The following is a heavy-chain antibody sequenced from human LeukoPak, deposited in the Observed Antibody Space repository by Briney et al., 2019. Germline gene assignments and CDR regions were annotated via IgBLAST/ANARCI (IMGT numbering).Heavy chain of an antibody. CDR1: SGSISSGAYY. CDR3: TREGITAAADY. V-gene: IGHV3-7*01. Sequence: SSETLSLTCTVSSGSISSGAYYWGWVRQAPGKGLEWVANITQDGSEKYYVDSVEGRFTISRDDAKNSLYLQLNSLRAEDTAVYYCTREGITAAADYWGQGTLVTVSS. D-gene: IGHD6-13*01. CDR2: ITQDGSEK. J-gene: IGHJ4*02.